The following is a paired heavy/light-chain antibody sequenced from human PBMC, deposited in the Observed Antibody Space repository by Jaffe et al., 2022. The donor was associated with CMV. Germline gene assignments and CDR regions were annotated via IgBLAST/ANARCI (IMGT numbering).Heavy chain of an antibody. V-gene: IGHV4-39*01. CDR2: IYYSGST. CDR3: AGPKPITVTTWGWSAFDI. Sequence: QLQLQESGPGLVKPSETLSLTCTVSGGSISSSSYYWGWIRQPPGKGLEWIGSIYYSGSTYYNPSLKSRVTISVDTSKNQFSLKLSSVTAADTAVYYCAGPKPITVTTWGWSAFDIWGQGTMVTVSS. CDR1: GGSISSSSYY. D-gene: IGHD4-17*01. J-gene: IGHJ3*02.
Light chain of an antibody. CDR3: QQYGSSRTWT. J-gene: IGKJ1*01. Sequence: EIVLTQSPGTLSLSPGERATLSCRASQSVSSSYLAWYQQKPGQAPRLLIYGASSRATGIPDRFSGSGSGTDFTLTISRLEPEDFAVYYCQQYGSSRTWTFGQGTKVEIK. CDR2: GAS. CDR1: QSVSSSY. V-gene: IGKV3-20*01.